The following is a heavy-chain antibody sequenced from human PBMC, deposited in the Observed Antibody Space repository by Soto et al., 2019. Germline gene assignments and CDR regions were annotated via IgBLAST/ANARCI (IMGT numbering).Heavy chain of an antibody. V-gene: IGHV3-23*01. J-gene: IGHJ6*02. CDR1: GFTFSSYA. CDR3: AKACTPDAYGMDV. D-gene: IGHD2-15*01. CDR2: ISDSGGRT. Sequence: EVQLLESGGGSVQPGGSLRLSCAASGFTFSSYAMSWVRQAPGKGLQWVSAISDSGGRTYYADSVKGRYTISRDNSKNTLYLQMNLLRAEDTAVYYCAKACTPDAYGMDVWGQGTTVTVSS.